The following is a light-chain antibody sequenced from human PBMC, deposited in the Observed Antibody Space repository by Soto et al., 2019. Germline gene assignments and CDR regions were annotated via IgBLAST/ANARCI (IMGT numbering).Light chain of an antibody. V-gene: IGKV3-15*01. CDR1: QSVSSN. J-gene: IGKJ2*01. Sequence: EIVMTQSPATLSVSPGERATLSCRASQSVSSNLAWYQQKPGQAPRLLIYGASTRATGIPARFSGSGSGTEFPLTISSLQSEDFAVYYCQQYNNWPVVFGQGTKLEIK. CDR3: QQYNNWPVV. CDR2: GAS.